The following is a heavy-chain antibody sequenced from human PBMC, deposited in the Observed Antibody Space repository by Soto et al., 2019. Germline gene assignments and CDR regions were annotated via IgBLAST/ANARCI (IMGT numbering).Heavy chain of an antibody. V-gene: IGHV4-39*01. D-gene: IGHD2-15*01. CDR2: IYYSGST. Sequence: SETLSLTCTVSGGSISSSSYYWGWIRQPPGKGLEWIGNIYYSGSTYYNPSLKSRVTISVDTSKNQFSLKVNSVTAADTAVYYCARRQSSPWFDPWGQGTLVTVSS. J-gene: IGHJ5*02. CDR1: GGSISSSSYY. CDR3: ARRQSSPWFDP.